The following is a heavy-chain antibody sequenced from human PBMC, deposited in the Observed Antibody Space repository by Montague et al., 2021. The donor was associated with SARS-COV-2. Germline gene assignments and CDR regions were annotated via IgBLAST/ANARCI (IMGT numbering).Heavy chain of an antibody. CDR2: INHSGST. CDR1: GGSFSDYY. D-gene: IGHD2-2*01. CDR3: ARGHIVVVPAAIGLPRQFYYYCYYMDV. V-gene: IGHV4-34*01. Sequence: SETLSLTCAVYGGSFSDYYWSWIRQPPGKGLEWIGEINHSGSTNYNPSLKSRVTISVDTSKNQFSLKLSSVTAADTAVYYCARGHIVVVPAAIGLPRQFYYYCYYMDVWGKGTTVTVSS. J-gene: IGHJ6*03.